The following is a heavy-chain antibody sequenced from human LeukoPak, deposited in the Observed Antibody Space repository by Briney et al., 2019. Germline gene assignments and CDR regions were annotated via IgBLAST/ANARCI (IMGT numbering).Heavy chain of an antibody. Sequence: GESLKISCKASGYNFTTCWIAWVRQMPGKGLECMGIIYPDDSDTRYSPSFQGQVSISADKSINTAYLQWSSLKAPDTAMYYCARRPAGAAGLFFDYWGQGALVTVSS. D-gene: IGHD6-19*01. V-gene: IGHV5-51*01. J-gene: IGHJ4*02. CDR2: IYPDDSDT. CDR3: ARRPAGAAGLFFDY. CDR1: GYNFTTCW.